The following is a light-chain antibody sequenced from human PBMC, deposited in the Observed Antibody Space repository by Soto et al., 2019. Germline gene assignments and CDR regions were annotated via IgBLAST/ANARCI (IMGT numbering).Light chain of an antibody. CDR2: DAS. V-gene: IGKV3-11*01. CDR3: QQLPGIT. Sequence: EIVLTQSPATLSLSPGERATLSCRASQSVSSYLAWYQQKPGQAPRLLIYDASNRATGIPARFSGSGSGTDFTLTISSLEPEDFAVYYYQQLPGITFSQGTRLEIK. CDR1: QSVSSY. J-gene: IGKJ5*01.